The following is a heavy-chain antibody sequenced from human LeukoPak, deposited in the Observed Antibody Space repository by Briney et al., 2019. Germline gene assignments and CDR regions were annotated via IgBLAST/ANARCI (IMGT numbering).Heavy chain of an antibody. Sequence: SETLSLTCTVSGVSISSSSYYWGWIRQPPGKGLEWIGSIYYSGSTYYNPSLKSRVTISVDTSKNQFSLKLSSATAADTAVYYCARGSYGDYVYYFDYWGQGTLVTVSS. CDR1: GVSISSSSYY. CDR2: IYYSGST. CDR3: ARGSYGDYVYYFDY. J-gene: IGHJ4*02. V-gene: IGHV4-39*07. D-gene: IGHD4-17*01.